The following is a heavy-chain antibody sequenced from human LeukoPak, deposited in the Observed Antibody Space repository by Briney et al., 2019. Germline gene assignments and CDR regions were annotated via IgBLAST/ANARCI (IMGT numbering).Heavy chain of an antibody. V-gene: IGHV1-2*02. J-gene: IGHJ4*02. CDR1: GYTSTSNY. CDR2: INPNSGGT. Sequence: ASVKVSCKAFGYTSTSNYVHWVRQAPGQGLEWMGWINPNSGGTNYAQKFQGRVTMTRDTSISTAYMELTSLRSDDTAVYYCATARDRNSVYSSLDYWGQGTLVTVSS. CDR3: ATARDRNSVYSSLDY. D-gene: IGHD5/OR15-5a*01.